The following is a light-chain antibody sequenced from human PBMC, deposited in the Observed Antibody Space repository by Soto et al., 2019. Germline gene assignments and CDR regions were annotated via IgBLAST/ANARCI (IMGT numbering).Light chain of an antibody. V-gene: IGKV3-15*01. Sequence: EIGMTQSPVTLSVSPGERATLSCRASQSVSNHLAWYQQKPGQAPRLLIYGASTRAIGIPARFSGSGSGTEFTLTISSLQSEDFAVYYCQQYNNWPPRTFGQGTKLEIK. J-gene: IGKJ2*01. CDR2: GAS. CDR1: QSVSNH. CDR3: QQYNNWPPRT.